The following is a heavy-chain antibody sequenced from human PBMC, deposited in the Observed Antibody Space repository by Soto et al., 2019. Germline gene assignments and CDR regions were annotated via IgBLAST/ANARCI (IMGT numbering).Heavy chain of an antibody. V-gene: IGHV4-30-4*01. Sequence: SETLSLTCTVSGGSIRSGDYYWSWIRQPPGKGLEWIGYIYYSGSTYYNPSLKSRVTISVDTSKNQFSLRLNSVTAADTAVYYCARGPSYYNSARGWFDPWGQGTLVTVSS. CDR2: IYYSGST. J-gene: IGHJ5*02. CDR1: GGSIRSGDYY. D-gene: IGHD3-10*01. CDR3: ARGPSYYNSARGWFDP.